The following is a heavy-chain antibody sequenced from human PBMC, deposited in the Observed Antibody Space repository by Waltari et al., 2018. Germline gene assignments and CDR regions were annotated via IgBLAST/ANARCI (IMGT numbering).Heavy chain of an antibody. CDR3: ARLKMALGSLGGGMDV. J-gene: IGHJ6*02. V-gene: IGHV4-39*07. CDR1: GGSISSSSSY. Sequence: QLQLQESGPGLVKPSETLSLTCTVSGGSISSSSSYWGWIRQPPGKGLEWIGSIYYSGSTYYNPSLKSRVTISVDTSKNQFSLKLSSVTAADTAVYYCARLKMALGSLGGGMDVWGQGTTVTVSS. D-gene: IGHD3-16*01. CDR2: IYYSGST.